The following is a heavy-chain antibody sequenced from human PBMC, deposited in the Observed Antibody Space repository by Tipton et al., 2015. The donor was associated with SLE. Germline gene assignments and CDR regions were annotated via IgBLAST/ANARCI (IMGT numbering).Heavy chain of an antibody. Sequence: TLSLTCTVSGGSISSGSYYWSWIRQPAGKGLEWIGHIYTSGSTNYNPSLKSRVTISVDTSKNQFSLKLSSVTAADTAVYYCGGIAAADTFDYWGQGTLVTVSS. CDR2: IYTSGST. D-gene: IGHD6-13*01. CDR3: GGIAAADTFDY. CDR1: GGSISSGSYY. V-gene: IGHV4-61*09. J-gene: IGHJ4*02.